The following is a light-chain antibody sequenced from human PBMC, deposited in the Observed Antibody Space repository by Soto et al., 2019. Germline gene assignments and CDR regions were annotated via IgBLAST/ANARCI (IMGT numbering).Light chain of an antibody. CDR3: HQLNDYPLT. V-gene: IGKV3-15*01. CDR2: SAS. Sequence: EIGVSQSASTLSVSTGERATLSCRASQSISSLLAWYQQKPGQAPRLLIYSASTRATGIPARFSGSGSGADFTLTISSLQSEDVATYYCHQLNDYPLTFGGGTKVDI. CDR1: QSISSL. J-gene: IGKJ4*01.